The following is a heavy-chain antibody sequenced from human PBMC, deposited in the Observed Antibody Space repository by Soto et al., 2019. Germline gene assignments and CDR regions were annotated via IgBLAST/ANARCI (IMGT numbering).Heavy chain of an antibody. V-gene: IGHV4-34*01. Sequence: ASETLSLTCAVYGGSFSGYYWSWIRQPPGKGLEWIGEINHSGSTNYNPSLKSRVTISVDTSKNQFSLKLSSVTAADTAVYYCASYYYGSGSYYYSHPVDYWGQGTLVTVSS. J-gene: IGHJ4*02. CDR3: ASYYYGSGSYYYSHPVDY. CDR2: INHSGST. D-gene: IGHD3-10*01. CDR1: GGSFSGYY.